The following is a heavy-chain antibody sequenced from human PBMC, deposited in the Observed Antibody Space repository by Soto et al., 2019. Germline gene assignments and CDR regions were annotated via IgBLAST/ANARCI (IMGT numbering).Heavy chain of an antibody. CDR3: AKAPIYDYWAVGWFDP. CDR1: GFTFDDYA. Sequence: EVQLVESGGGLVQPGRSLRLSCAASGFTFDDYAMHWVRQAPGKGLEWVSGISWNSGSIGYADSVKGRFTISRDNAKNSLYLQMNSLRAEDTALYYCAKAPIYDYWAVGWFDPWGQETLVTVSS. CDR2: ISWNSGSI. J-gene: IGHJ5*02. D-gene: IGHD4-17*01. V-gene: IGHV3-9*01.